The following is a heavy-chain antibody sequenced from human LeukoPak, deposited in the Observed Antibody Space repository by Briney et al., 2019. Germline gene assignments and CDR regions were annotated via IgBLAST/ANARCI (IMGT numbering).Heavy chain of an antibody. V-gene: IGHV1-69*05. CDR2: IIPIFGTA. J-gene: IGHJ4*02. CDR3: AVTHYYDSSGYPSTDY. CDR1: GGTFTSYA. Sequence: SVKVSCKASGGTFTSYAMSWVRQAPGQGLEWMGRIIPIFGTANYAQKFQGRVTITTDESTSTAYMELSRLRSEDTAVYYGAVTHYYDSSGYPSTDYWGQGTLVTVSS. D-gene: IGHD3-22*01.